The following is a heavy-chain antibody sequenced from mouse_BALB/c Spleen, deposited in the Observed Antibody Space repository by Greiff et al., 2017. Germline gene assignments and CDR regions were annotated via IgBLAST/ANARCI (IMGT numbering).Heavy chain of an antibody. CDR1: GFTFSSFG. CDR2: ISSGSSTI. CDR3: ARDGHYAWFAY. D-gene: IGHD2-3*01. J-gene: IGHJ3*01. Sequence: EVMLVESGGGLVQPGGSRKLSCAASGFTFSSFGLHWVRQAPEKGLEWVAYISSGSSTIYYADTVKGRFTISRDNPKNTLFLQMTSLRSEDTAVFYCARDGHYAWFAYWGQGTLVTVSA. V-gene: IGHV5-17*02.